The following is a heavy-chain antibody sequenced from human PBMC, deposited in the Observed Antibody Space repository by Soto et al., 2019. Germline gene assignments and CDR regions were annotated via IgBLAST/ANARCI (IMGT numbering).Heavy chain of an antibody. V-gene: IGHV4-30-2*01. CDR1: GGSISSGRYS. D-gene: IGHD3-10*01. J-gene: IGHJ5*02. Sequence: LSLPCAVYGGSISSGRYSWSCIRQPPGKGLEWIGYIYHSGSTYYNPSLKSRVTISVDRSKNQFSLKLSSVTAADTAVYYCARVGAGVRGVIDWFDPWGQGTLVTVYS. CDR2: IYHSGST. CDR3: ARVGAGVRGVIDWFDP.